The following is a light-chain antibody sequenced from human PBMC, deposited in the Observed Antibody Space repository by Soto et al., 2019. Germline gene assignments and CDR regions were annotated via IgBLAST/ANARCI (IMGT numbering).Light chain of an antibody. CDR1: NSNLGAGYD. Sequence: QAMVTQPPSVSGAPGQRVTISCTGNNSNLGAGYDVHWYQQLPGAAPKLVIFGNRNRPSGVPERFSGSKSGTSASLAITGLQAEDEADYYCQAYDYSLTASVFGGGTKLTVL. V-gene: IGLV1-40*01. CDR3: QAYDYSLTASV. J-gene: IGLJ3*02. CDR2: GNR.